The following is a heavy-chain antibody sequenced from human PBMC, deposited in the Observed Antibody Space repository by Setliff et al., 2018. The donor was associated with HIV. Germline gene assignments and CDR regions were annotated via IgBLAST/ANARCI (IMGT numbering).Heavy chain of an antibody. Sequence: SETLSLTCTVSGGSISNYYWSWIRQPPGKGLEWIGYIYTSGSVNYNPSLNSRVTISVDTSENQFSLRPNSVTAADTAVYYCARYRYYYDSSGYGRWFDPWGQGTLVTVSS. CDR3: ARYRYYYDSSGYGRWFDP. D-gene: IGHD3-22*01. J-gene: IGHJ5*02. CDR2: IYTSGSV. CDR1: GGSISNYY. V-gene: IGHV4-4*09.